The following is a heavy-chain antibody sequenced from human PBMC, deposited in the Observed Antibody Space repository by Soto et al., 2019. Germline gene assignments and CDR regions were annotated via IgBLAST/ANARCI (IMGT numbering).Heavy chain of an antibody. CDR1: GFPFSSYG. V-gene: IGHV3-30*18. CDR3: AKWNGGFDY. J-gene: IGHJ4*02. Sequence: QVQLVESGGGVVQPGRSLRLSCAASGFPFSSYGMHWVRQAPGKGLEWVAVISYDGSYKYYADSVKGRFTISRDNSKNTLYLQMNSLRAEDTAVYYCAKWNGGFDYWCQGTLVTVSS. D-gene: IGHD3-16*01. CDR2: ISYDGSYK.